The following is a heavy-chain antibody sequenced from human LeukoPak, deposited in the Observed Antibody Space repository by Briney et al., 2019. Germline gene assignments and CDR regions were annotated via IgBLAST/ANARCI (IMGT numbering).Heavy chain of an antibody. Sequence: GRSLRLSCAASGFTFDDYAMHWVRQAPGKGLEWVSGISWNSGSIGYADSVKGRLTISRDNAKNSLYLQMNSLRAEDMALYYCAKDINYDSSGGYFDYWGQGTLVTVSS. D-gene: IGHD3-22*01. J-gene: IGHJ4*02. CDR1: GFTFDDYA. CDR2: ISWNSGSI. V-gene: IGHV3-9*03. CDR3: AKDINYDSSGGYFDY.